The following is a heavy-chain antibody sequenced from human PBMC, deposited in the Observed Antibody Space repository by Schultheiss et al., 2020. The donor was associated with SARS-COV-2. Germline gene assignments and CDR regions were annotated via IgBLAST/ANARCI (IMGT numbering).Heavy chain of an antibody. CDR2: ISYDGSNK. Sequence: GESLKISCAASGFTFSSYGMHWVRQAPGKGLEWVAVISYDGSNKYYADSVKGRFTISRDNAKNSLYLQMNSLRAEDTAVYYCARALRDGYNYDYYYYYMDVWGKGTTVTVSS. V-gene: IGHV3-30*03. D-gene: IGHD5-24*01. CDR1: GFTFSSYG. CDR3: ARALRDGYNYDYYYYYMDV. J-gene: IGHJ6*03.